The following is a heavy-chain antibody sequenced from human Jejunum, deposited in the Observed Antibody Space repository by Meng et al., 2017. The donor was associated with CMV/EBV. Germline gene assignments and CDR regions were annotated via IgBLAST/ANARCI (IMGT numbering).Heavy chain of an antibody. CDR2: IRSNDDGGTA. J-gene: IGHJ4*02. V-gene: IGHV3-15*01. CDR1: GFTFISAW. Sequence: SLRLSCAASGFTFISAWMSWVRQAPGKGLEWVGRIRSNDDGGTADYVATVTGRFTVSRDDSKNTLYLQMNSLKTEDTAVYYCTTEYDWGQGTLVTVSS. CDR3: TTEYD.